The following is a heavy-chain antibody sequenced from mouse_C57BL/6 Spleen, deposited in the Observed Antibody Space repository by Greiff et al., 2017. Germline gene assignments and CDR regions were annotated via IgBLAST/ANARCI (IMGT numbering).Heavy chain of an antibody. CDR1: GYTFTSYW. CDR2: IDPSDSYT. V-gene: IGHV1-50*01. J-gene: IGHJ3*01. D-gene: IGHD4-1*01. Sequence: QVQLKQPGAELVKPGASVKLSCKASGYTFTSYWMQWVKQRPGQGLEWIGEIDPSDSYTNYNQKFKGKATLTVDTSTITAYMQLSSLTSEDSAVYYCARSLTGNWFAYWGQGTLVTVSA. CDR3: ARSLTGNWFAY.